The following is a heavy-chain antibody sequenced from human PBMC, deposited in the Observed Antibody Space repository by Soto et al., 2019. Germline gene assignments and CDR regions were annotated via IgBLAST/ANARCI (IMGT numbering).Heavy chain of an antibody. CDR3: AKSEPSGSGSYYFDY. CDR2: ISGGGGAT. CDR1: GFTFSRNA. J-gene: IGHJ4*02. Sequence: EVQLLESGGGLVQPGGSLRLSCAASGFTFSRNAMSWVRQAPGKGLEWVSGISGGGGATYYADSVKGRFTISRDNSKNTLYLQMNSLRAEDTAIYYCAKSEPSGSGSYYFDYWGQGTLVTVSS. V-gene: IGHV3-23*01. D-gene: IGHD1-26*01.